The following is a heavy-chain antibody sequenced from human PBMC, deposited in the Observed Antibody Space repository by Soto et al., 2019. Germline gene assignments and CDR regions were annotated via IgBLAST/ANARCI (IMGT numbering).Heavy chain of an antibody. CDR2: INHSGST. CDR3: ARGAVVTYLIAVSGNWFDP. D-gene: IGHD6-19*01. CDR1: GGSFSGYY. J-gene: IGHJ5*02. Sequence: SETLSLTCAVYGGSFSGYYWSWIRQPPGKGLEWIGEINHSGSTNYNPSLKSRVTISVDTSKNQFSLKLSSVTAADTAVYYCARGAVVTYLIAVSGNWFDPWGQGTLVTVSS. V-gene: IGHV4-34*01.